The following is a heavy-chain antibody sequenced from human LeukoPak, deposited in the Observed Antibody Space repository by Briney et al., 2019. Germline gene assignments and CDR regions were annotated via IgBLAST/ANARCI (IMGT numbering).Heavy chain of an antibody. D-gene: IGHD3-9*01. V-gene: IGHV3-30*02. CDR2: IRYDGSNK. Sequence: GGSMRLSCAASGFTFSSYGMHWVRQAPGKGLEWVAFIRYDGSNKYYADSVKGRLTISRDNSKNTLYLQMNSLRAEDTAVYYCAKDRDYDILTGYPHPPFDYWGQGTLVTVSS. J-gene: IGHJ4*02. CDR1: GFTFSSYG. CDR3: AKDRDYDILTGYPHPPFDY.